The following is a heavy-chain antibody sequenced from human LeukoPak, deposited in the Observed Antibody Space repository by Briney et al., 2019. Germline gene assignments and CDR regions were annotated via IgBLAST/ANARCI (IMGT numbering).Heavy chain of an antibody. D-gene: IGHD6-19*01. CDR1: GDSLSSHF. J-gene: IGHJ4*02. V-gene: IGHV4-59*08. CDR3: ARNVGWYSHDS. Sequence: SETLSLTCTVSGDSLSSHFWSWIRQPPGKGLEWIGFIFGSGSNNYDPSLRGRVTISEDTSKNHFSLKLTSVTAADTAVYYCARNVGWYSHDSWGQGTLVTVSS. CDR2: IFGSGSN.